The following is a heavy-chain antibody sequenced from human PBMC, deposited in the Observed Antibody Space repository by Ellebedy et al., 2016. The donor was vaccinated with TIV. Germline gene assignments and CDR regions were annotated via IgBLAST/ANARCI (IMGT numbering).Heavy chain of an antibody. J-gene: IGHJ4*02. Sequence: SVKVSCXASGGTFSSYAISWVRQAPGQGLEWMGGIIPIFGTANYAQKFQGRVTISADESTSTAYMELSSLRSEDTTVYYCARKVNYYDSSVGYFDYWGQGTLVTVSS. CDR1: GGTFSSYA. V-gene: IGHV1-69*13. D-gene: IGHD3-22*01. CDR2: IIPIFGTA. CDR3: ARKVNYYDSSVGYFDY.